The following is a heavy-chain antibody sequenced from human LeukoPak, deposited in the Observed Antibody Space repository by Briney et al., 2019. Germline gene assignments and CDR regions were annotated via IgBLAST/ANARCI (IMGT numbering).Heavy chain of an antibody. J-gene: IGHJ4*02. CDR3: ARVGGYCSSVSNCYGDY. Sequence: KTGGSLRLSCAASGFTFSIYSMTWVRQAPGKGLEWVSCISSGSTNIYYADSVRGRFTISRDNAKNSLYLQMNSLRAEDTAVYYCARVGGYCSSVSNCYGDYWGQGTLVTVSS. CDR2: ISSGSTNI. CDR1: GFTFSIYS. D-gene: IGHD2-2*03. V-gene: IGHV3-21*01.